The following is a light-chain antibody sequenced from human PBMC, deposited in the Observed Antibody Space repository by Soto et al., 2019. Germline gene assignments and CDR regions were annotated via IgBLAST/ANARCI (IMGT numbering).Light chain of an antibody. Sequence: QSVLTQPASVSGSPGQSIAISCTGTSSDVGGYNSASWYQQHPGKAPKLLIYDVRNRPSGVSNRFSGSKSGNTASLTISGLQAEDEADYYCSSYSTGGSYVFGTGTKVTVL. J-gene: IGLJ1*01. V-gene: IGLV2-14*03. CDR2: DVR. CDR3: SSYSTGGSYV. CDR1: SSDVGGYNS.